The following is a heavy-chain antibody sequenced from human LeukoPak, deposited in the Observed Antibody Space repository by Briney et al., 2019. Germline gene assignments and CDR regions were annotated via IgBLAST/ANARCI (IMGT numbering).Heavy chain of an antibody. D-gene: IGHD6-13*01. CDR3: ARVRIAAAADESGYFDY. J-gene: IGHJ4*02. V-gene: IGHV3-53*01. CDR2: IYSGGST. Sequence: GGSLRLSCAASGFTVSSNYMSWVRQAPGKGLEWVSVIYSGGSTYYADSVKGRFTISRDNAKNSLYLQMNSLRAEDTAVYYCARVRIAAAADESGYFDYWGQGTLVTVSS. CDR1: GFTVSSNY.